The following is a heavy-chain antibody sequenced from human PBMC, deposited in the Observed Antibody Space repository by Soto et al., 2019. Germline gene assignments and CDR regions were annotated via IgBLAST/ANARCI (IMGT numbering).Heavy chain of an antibody. V-gene: IGHV1-69*12. CDR3: ARDKDRQQLGGNYYYILDV. J-gene: IGHJ6*02. D-gene: IGHD3-3*02. CDR1: GGTFSTSA. Sequence: QVQLMQSGAEVKKPGSSVKVSCKASGGTFSTSAISWVRQAPGEGLEWVGGIMPVFATPDYAQKFQGRVTISAAESTTTAYLELTSPTTDDTAVYYCARDKDRQQLGGNYYYILDVWGQGTAITVSS. CDR2: IMPVFATP.